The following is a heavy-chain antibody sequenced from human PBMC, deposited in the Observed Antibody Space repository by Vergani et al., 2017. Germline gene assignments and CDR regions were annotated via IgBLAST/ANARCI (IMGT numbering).Heavy chain of an antibody. CDR3: ARQDGRGRDGMDV. J-gene: IGHJ6*02. Sequence: QVQLQESGPGLVKPSETLSLTCAVSGYSISSGYYWGWIRQPPGKGLEWIGSIYHSGSTYYNPSLKSRVTISVDTSKNQFSLKLSSVTAADTAVYYCARQDGRGRDGMDVWGQGTTVTVSS. CDR1: GYSISSGYY. CDR2: IYHSGST. D-gene: IGHD3-16*01. V-gene: IGHV4-38-2*01.